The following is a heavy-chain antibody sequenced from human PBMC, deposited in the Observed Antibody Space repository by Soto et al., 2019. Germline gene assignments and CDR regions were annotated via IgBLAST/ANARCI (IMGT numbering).Heavy chain of an antibody. CDR1: GFMFSVYG. D-gene: IGHD2-2*01. V-gene: IGHV3-30*18. Sequence: QVLLVESGGGVVQPGRSLRLSCAATGFMFSVYGMHWVRQAPGKGPEWVAVISSDGRSELYADPVKGRFTISRDKHKSTLLLEMNSLKPEDTAIDYCAKTMDTLSGVSSRGRGALLDYWGQGTVVTVSS. CDR2: ISSDGRSE. CDR3: AKTMDTLSGVSSRGRGALLDY. J-gene: IGHJ4*02.